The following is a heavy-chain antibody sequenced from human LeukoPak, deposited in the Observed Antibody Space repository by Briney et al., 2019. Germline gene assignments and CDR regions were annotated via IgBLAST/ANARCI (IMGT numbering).Heavy chain of an antibody. Sequence: SQTLSLTCTVSGGSISRGGYYWSWIRQHPGKGLEWIGYIYYSGSTYYNPSLKSRVTISVDTSKNQFSLKLSSVTAADTAVYYCARSYPGLYYYGMDVWGKGTTVTVSS. CDR1: GGSISRGGYY. CDR3: ARSYPGLYYYGMDV. D-gene: IGHD2-2*02. CDR2: IYYSGST. V-gene: IGHV4-31*03. J-gene: IGHJ6*04.